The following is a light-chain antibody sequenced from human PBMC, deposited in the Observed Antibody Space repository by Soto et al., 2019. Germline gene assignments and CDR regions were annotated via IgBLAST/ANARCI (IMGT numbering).Light chain of an antibody. V-gene: IGKV3-11*01. CDR1: QSVSSY. Sequence: EIVLTQSPATLSLSPGERATLSCRASQSVSSYLAWYQQKPGQAPRLLIYDASNRATGIPARFNGSGSGTDFTLTLSSLEPEDFAVYYCQQRSNWPITFGQGTRLEIK. CDR2: DAS. CDR3: QQRSNWPIT. J-gene: IGKJ5*01.